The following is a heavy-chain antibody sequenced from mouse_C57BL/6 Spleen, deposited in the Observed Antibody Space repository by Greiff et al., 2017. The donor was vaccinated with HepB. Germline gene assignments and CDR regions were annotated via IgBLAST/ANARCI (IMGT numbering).Heavy chain of an antibody. CDR2: IHPNSGST. Sequence: VQLQQPGAELVKPGASVKLSCKASGYTFTSYWMHWVKQRPGQGLEWIGMIHPNSGSTNYNEKFKSKATLTVDKSSSTAYMQLSSRTSEDSAVYYCARSGGTGKGYFDYWGQGTTLTVSS. CDR3: ARSGGTGKGYFDY. J-gene: IGHJ2*01. V-gene: IGHV1-64*01. CDR1: GYTFTSYW. D-gene: IGHD4-1*01.